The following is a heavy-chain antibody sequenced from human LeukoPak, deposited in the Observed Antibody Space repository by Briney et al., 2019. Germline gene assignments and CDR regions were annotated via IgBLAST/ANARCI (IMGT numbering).Heavy chain of an antibody. D-gene: IGHD5-24*01. V-gene: IGHV3-23*01. J-gene: IGHJ4*02. CDR1: GFTFSTYG. CDR3: AKDQVAGDGFLLFDY. Sequence: GGSLRLSCAASGFTFSTYGMSWVRQVSGKGLEWVSNILGSGGRTYYADSVKGRFTISRDNSKNTLYLQMNSLRAEDTAMYYCAKDQVAGDGFLLFDYWGQGTLVTVSS. CDR2: ILGSGGRT.